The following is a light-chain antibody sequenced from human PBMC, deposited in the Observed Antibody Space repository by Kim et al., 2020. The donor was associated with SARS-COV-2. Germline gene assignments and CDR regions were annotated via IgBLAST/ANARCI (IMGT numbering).Light chain of an antibody. J-gene: IGKJ3*01. Sequence: DIQMTQSPSSLSASVGDRVTITCRASQSITTYLHWYQHKPGKAPKLLIYGASSLQSGVPSRFSGSGSGTDFTLTISSLQPEDFATYYCQESNSAPIFTFGPGTKVDIK. CDR1: QSITTY. V-gene: IGKV1-39*01. CDR3: QESNSAPIFT. CDR2: GAS.